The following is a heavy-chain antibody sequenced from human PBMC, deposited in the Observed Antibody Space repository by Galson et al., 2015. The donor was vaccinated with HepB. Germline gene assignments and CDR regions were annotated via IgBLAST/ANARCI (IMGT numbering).Heavy chain of an antibody. CDR1: GYTFTGYY. J-gene: IGHJ4*02. CDR2: INPNSGGT. V-gene: IGHV1-2*02. CDR3: ATGGGVTPTATRFDY. D-gene: IGHD2-2*01. Sequence: SVKVSCKASGYTFTGYYMHCVRQAPGQGLEWMGWINPNSGGTNYAQKFQGGVTMTRDTSISTAYMELSRLRSDDTAVYYCATGGGVTPTATRFDYWGQGTLVTVSS.